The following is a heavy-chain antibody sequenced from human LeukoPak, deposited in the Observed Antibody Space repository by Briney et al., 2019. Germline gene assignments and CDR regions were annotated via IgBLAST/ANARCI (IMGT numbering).Heavy chain of an antibody. Sequence: GGSLRLSCAASGFTFSSYEMNWVRQAPGKGLEWVSYISSSGSTIYYADSVKGRFTISRDNAENSLFLQMTGLRAEDTAVYYCARDKVVGATKFDSWGQGTLVSVSS. V-gene: IGHV3-48*03. CDR1: GFTFSSYE. D-gene: IGHD1-26*01. CDR3: ARDKVVGATKFDS. J-gene: IGHJ4*02. CDR2: ISSSGSTI.